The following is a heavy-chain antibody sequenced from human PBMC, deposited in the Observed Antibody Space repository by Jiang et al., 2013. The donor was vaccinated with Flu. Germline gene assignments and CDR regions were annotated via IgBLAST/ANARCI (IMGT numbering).Heavy chain of an antibody. J-gene: IGHJ3*02. Sequence: GRSLRLSCAASGFTFSSYGMHWVRQAPGKGLEWVAVIWYDGSNKYYADSVKGRFTISRDNSKNTLYLQMNSLRAEDTAVYYCARSLESNPSSGWPLDDAFDIWGQGTMVTVSS. CDR1: GFTFSSYG. CDR3: ARSLESNPSSGWPLDDAFDI. V-gene: IGHV3-33*01. CDR2: IWYDGSNK. D-gene: IGHD6-19*01.